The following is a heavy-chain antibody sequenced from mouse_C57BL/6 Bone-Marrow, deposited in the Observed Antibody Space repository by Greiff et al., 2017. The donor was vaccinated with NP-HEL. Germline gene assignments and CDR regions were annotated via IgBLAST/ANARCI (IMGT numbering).Heavy chain of an antibody. CDR3: ARHNYYGLDY. D-gene: IGHD1-1*01. V-gene: IGHV5-12*01. J-gene: IGHJ2*01. CDR1: GFTFSDYY. CDR2: ISNGGGST. Sequence: EVQLVESGGGLVQPGGSLKLSCAASGFTFSDYYMYWVRQTPEKRLEWVAYISNGGGSTNYPDTVKGRFTISRDNTKNTLYLQMSRLKSEDTAMYYCARHNYYGLDYWGQGTALTVSS.